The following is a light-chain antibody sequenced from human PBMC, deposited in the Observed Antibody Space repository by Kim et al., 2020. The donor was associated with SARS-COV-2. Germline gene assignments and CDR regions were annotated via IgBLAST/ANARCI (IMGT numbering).Light chain of an antibody. CDR1: NIGSKT. CDR3: QVWDSSSDHVV. CDR2: LGS. J-gene: IGLJ2*01. Sequence: APGKTATITCEGSNIGSKTVHWYQQRPGQAPRLVIYLGSGRHSGILERFSGSKSGNTATLTISRVEAGDEADYHCQVWDSSSDHVVFGGGTQLTVL. V-gene: IGLV3-21*04.